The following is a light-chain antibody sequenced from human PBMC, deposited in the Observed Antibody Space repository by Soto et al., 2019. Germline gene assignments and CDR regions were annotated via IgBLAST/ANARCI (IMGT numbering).Light chain of an antibody. CDR2: EGS. CDR3: CSYAGSSIPLV. V-gene: IGLV2-23*01. CDR1: SSDVGSYNL. J-gene: IGLJ3*02. Sequence: QSALTQPASVSGSPGQSITISCTGTSSDVGSYNLVSWYQQHPGKAPKLMIYEGSKRPSGVSNRFSGSKSGNTASLTISGLQAEDEADYYCCSYAGSSIPLVFGGGTKPTVL.